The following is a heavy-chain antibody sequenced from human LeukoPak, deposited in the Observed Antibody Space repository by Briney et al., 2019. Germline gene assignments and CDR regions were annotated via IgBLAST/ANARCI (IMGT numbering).Heavy chain of an antibody. CDR1: GGSISSYY. CDR3: ARAPHYYDTNGRWGNPFDY. V-gene: IGHV4-59*01. Sequence: PSETLSLTCTVSGGSISSYYWSWIRQPPGKGLEWIGHIYYSGTTNYNPSLNSRVTISVDTSKNQFSLNLSSVTAADTAVYYCARAPHYYDTNGRWGNPFDYWGRGTLVTVSS. D-gene: IGHD3-22*01. J-gene: IGHJ4*02. CDR2: IYYSGTT.